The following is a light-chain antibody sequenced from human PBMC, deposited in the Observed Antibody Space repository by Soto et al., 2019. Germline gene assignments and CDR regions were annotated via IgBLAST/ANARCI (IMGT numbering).Light chain of an antibody. Sequence: AIRMTQSPSSFSASTGDRVTITCRASQGISSYLAWYQQKPGKAPKLLIYAASTLQSGVPSRFSGSGSGTDFTLTISCLQSEDFATYYCQQYYSSPGFTFGPGTKVDIK. CDR3: QQYYSSPGFT. V-gene: IGKV1-8*01. CDR1: QGISSY. CDR2: AAS. J-gene: IGKJ3*01.